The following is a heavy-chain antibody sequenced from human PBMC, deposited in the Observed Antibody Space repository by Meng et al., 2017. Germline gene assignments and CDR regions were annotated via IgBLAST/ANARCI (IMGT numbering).Heavy chain of an antibody. J-gene: IGHJ2*01. V-gene: IGHV4-4*03. Sequence: QVELQGSGPGLVRPRGTRSLPCAVSGGSIESNNWWTWIREPPGQGLEGIGEVYHSGSTHYNPSLQSRVTISIDNSKNRFSLSLNSVTAADTAIYYCARADYVRYFDLWGRGTLVTVSS. D-gene: IGHD3-10*02. CDR2: VYHSGST. CDR1: GGSIESNNW. CDR3: ARADYVRYFDL.